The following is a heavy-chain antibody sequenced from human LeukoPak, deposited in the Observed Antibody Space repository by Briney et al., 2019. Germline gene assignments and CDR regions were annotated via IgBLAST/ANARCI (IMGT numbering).Heavy chain of an antibody. Sequence: GGSLRLSCAASGFTFSAHWMTWVRQAPGKGLEWVANIKEDGSEKYYVDSVKGRFTISRDNAKNSLYLQMNSLRAEDTAVYYCARDKFDPWGQGTLVTVSS. CDR2: IKEDGSEK. J-gene: IGHJ5*02. CDR1: GFTFSAHW. V-gene: IGHV3-7*01. CDR3: ARDKFDP.